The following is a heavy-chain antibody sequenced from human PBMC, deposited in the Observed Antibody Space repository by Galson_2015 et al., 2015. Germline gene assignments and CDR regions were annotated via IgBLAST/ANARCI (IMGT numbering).Heavy chain of an antibody. Sequence: LRLSCAASGFTFSSSAMNWVRQAPGKGLEWVSALSHTGSSIYYADSVKGRFTISRDNSKNTLYLHLNSLRVDDTAVYYCAKDRRAVVMSAIDYWGQGTQVTVSS. J-gene: IGHJ4*02. D-gene: IGHD2-21*02. V-gene: IGHV3-23*01. CDR3: AKDRRAVVMSAIDY. CDR2: LSHTGSSI. CDR1: GFTFSSSA.